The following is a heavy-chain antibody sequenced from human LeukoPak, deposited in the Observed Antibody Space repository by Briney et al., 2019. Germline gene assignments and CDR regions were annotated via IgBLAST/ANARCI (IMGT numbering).Heavy chain of an antibody. D-gene: IGHD2-21*02. V-gene: IGHV3-23*01. Sequence: GGSLRLSCAASGFSFSSYAMSWVRQAPGKGLEWVSTISGGGDTTYYADSVKGRSTSPRENSKNTLYLQMDSPRAEDAAVYYCAEDFVGAYCGGDCYTGYYYYGMDVWGQGTTVTVSS. J-gene: IGHJ6*02. CDR3: AEDFVGAYCGGDCYTGYYYYGMDV. CDR1: GFSFSSYA. CDR2: ISGGGDTT.